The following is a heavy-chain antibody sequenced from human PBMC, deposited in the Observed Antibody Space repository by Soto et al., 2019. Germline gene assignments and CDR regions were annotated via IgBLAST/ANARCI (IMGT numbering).Heavy chain of an antibody. CDR3: ARQEEWPTQYFQH. J-gene: IGHJ1*01. Sequence: PGESLKISCKGSGYSFTSYWIGWVRQMPGKGLEWMGIIYPGDSDTRYSPSFQGQVTISADKSISTAYLQWSSLKASDTAMYYCARQEEWPTQYFQHWGPGTLVTVSS. CDR2: IYPGDSDT. D-gene: IGHD3-3*01. CDR1: GYSFTSYW. V-gene: IGHV5-51*01.